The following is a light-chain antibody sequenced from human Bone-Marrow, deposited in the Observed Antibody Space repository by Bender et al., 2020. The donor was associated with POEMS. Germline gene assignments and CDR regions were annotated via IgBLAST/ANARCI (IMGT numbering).Light chain of an antibody. J-gene: IGLJ3*02. Sequence: SYELTQPPSVSVSPGQTARITCSGDALPKQYAYWYQQKSGQAPVLVIYEDIKRPSGIPERFSGSSSGTMATLTISGAQVEDEADFYCYSTDSSGNRRVFGGGTKLTVL. CDR1: ALPKQY. CDR3: YSTDSSGNRRV. V-gene: IGLV3-10*01. CDR2: EDI.